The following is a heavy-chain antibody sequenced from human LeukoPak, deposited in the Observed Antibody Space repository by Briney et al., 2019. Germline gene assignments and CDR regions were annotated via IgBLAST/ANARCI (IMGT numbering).Heavy chain of an antibody. CDR2: IKEDGSVK. CDR3: ARGRSITLLRGVAMSDGFDI. Sequence: GGSLRLSCAASGFTFSRYWMSWVRQAPGKGLEWVANIKEDGSVKYYVESVKGRFTISRDNAKNSLYLQMNGLRAEDTAVYYCARGRSITLLRGVAMSDGFDIWGQGTMVAVSS. J-gene: IGHJ3*02. V-gene: IGHV3-7*02. D-gene: IGHD3-10*01. CDR1: GFTFSRYW.